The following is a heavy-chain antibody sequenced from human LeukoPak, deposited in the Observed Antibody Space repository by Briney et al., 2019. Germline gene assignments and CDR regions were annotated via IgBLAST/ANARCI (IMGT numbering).Heavy chain of an antibody. V-gene: IGHV3-7*01. CDR3: ARDLVVATFDY. CDR2: VKLDGSEK. CDR1: GFTFSSYW. J-gene: IGHJ4*02. D-gene: IGHD5-12*01. Sequence: GGSLRLSCAASGFTFSSYWMGWVRQAPGKGLERVANVKLDGSEKSYVDSVKGRFTISRDNAKNSLYLQMNSLRAEDTAVYYCARDLVVATFDYWGQGTLVTVSS.